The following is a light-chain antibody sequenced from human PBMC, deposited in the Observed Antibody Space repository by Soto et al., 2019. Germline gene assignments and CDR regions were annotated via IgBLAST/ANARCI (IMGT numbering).Light chain of an antibody. CDR1: QSVSNN. Sequence: EIVLTQSPVTLSVSPGERATLSCRASQSVSNNLAWYQQKPGQAPRLLIYDTSSRATGIPDRFSGSGSGTDFILTISRLEPEDFAVYYCQQYNNWPPWTFGQGTKVDIK. J-gene: IGKJ1*01. V-gene: IGKV3D-15*01. CDR3: QQYNNWPPWT. CDR2: DTS.